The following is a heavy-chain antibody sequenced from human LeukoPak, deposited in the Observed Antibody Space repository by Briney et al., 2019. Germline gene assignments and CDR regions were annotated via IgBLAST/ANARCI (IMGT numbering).Heavy chain of an antibody. CDR2: ISTYTGDT. D-gene: IGHD2-15*01. CDR3: ARESGGNTMAGDY. Sequence: ASVKVSCKASGYTFTNRGISWVRQAPAQGLEWMGWISTYTGDTNFAQNFQGRVTLTTDTTTSTAYMELRSLRSDDTAVYYCARESGGNTMAGDYWGQGTLVTVSS. J-gene: IGHJ4*02. V-gene: IGHV1-18*01. CDR1: GYTFTNRG.